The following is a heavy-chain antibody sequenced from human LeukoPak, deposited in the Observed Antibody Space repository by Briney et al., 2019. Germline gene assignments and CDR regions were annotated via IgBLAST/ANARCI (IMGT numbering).Heavy chain of an antibody. D-gene: IGHD2/OR15-2a*01. Sequence: SETLSLTCAVYGGSFSGYYWSWIRQPPGKGLEWIGEINHSGSTNYNPSLTSRVTISVDTSKNQFSLKLSSVTAADTAVYYCARREYSEFDYWGQGTLVTVSS. CDR3: ARREYSEFDY. J-gene: IGHJ4*02. CDR1: GGSFSGYY. V-gene: IGHV4-34*01. CDR2: INHSGST.